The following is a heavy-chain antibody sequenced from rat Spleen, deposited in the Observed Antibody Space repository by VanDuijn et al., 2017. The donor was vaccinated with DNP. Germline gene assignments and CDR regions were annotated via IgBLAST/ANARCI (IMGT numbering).Heavy chain of an antibody. CDR1: GFTFNNYW. Sequence: EVQLVESGGDLVQPGRSLKLSCVASGFTFNNYWMTWIRQVPGKGLEWVASITSSGGSIYYPDSVKGRFTISRDNAKSTLYLQMNSLRSEDMATYYCVRWNSGHFDYWGQGVMVTVSS. CDR3: VRWNSGHFDY. CDR2: ITSSGGSI. V-gene: IGHV5-31*01. D-gene: IGHD4-3*01. J-gene: IGHJ2*01.